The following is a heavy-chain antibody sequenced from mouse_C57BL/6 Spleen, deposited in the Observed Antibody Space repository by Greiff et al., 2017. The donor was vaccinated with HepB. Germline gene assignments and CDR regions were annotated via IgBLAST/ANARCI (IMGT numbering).Heavy chain of an antibody. CDR2: IHPNSGST. Sequence: QVQLKQPGAELVKPGASVKLSCKASGYTFTSYWMHWVKQRPGQGLEWIGMIHPNSGSTNYNEKFKSKATLTVDKSSSTAYMQLSSLTSEDSAVYYCARRDYYGSSYVRWYFDVWGTGTTVTVSS. V-gene: IGHV1-64*01. J-gene: IGHJ1*03. D-gene: IGHD1-1*01. CDR3: ARRDYYGSSYVRWYFDV. CDR1: GYTFTSYW.